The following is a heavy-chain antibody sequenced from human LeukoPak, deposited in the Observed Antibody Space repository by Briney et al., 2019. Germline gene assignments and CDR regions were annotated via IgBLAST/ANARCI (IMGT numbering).Heavy chain of an antibody. Sequence: GGSLRPSCAASGFTVSSNYMSWVRQAPGKGLEWVSVIYSGGSTYYADSVKGRFTISRDNSKNTLYLQMNSLRAEDTAVYYCASHEDFWSGYRFDPWGQGTLVTVSS. CDR3: ASHEDFWSGYRFDP. V-gene: IGHV3-66*02. CDR1: GFTVSSNY. J-gene: IGHJ5*02. CDR2: IYSGGST. D-gene: IGHD3-3*01.